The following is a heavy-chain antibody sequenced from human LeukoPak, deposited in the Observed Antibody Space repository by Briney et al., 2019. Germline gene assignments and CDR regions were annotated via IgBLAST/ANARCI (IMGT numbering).Heavy chain of an antibody. J-gene: IGHJ4*02. CDR3: ARSTLDTAMGAAVDY. Sequence: ASVKVSCKASGYTFTSYYMHWVRQAPGQGLEWMGIINPSGGSTTYAQKFQGRVTMTRDTSTSTVYMELSSLRSEDTAVYYCARSTLDTAMGAAVDYWGQGTLVTVSS. V-gene: IGHV1-46*03. CDR2: INPSGGST. CDR1: GYTFTSYY. D-gene: IGHD5-18*01.